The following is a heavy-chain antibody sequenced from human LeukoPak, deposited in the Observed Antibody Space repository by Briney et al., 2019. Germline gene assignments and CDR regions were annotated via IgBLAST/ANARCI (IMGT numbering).Heavy chain of an antibody. D-gene: IGHD1-1*01. J-gene: IGHJ4*02. CDR1: GGTFSSYA. CDR3: ASDHSRRYTHVDY. CDR2: IIPIFGTA. V-gene: IGHV1-69*13. Sequence: SVKVSCKASGGTFSSYAISWVRQAPGQGLEWMGGIIPIFGTANYAQKFQGRVTITADESTSTAYMELSSLRSEDTAVYYCASDHSRRYTHVDYWGQGTLVTVSS.